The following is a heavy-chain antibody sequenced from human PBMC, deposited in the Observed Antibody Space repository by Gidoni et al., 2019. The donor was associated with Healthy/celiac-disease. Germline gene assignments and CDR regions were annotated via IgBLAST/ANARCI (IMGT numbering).Heavy chain of an antibody. CDR1: GFTFVDYA. J-gene: IGHJ4*02. D-gene: IGHD3-22*01. CDR3: AKDSTYYYDSSGYWDY. V-gene: IGHV3-9*01. Sequence: EVQLVEYGGGLVQPGRSLRLSCDASGFTFVDYAMHWVRQAPGKGLGWVSGISWNSGSIGYADSVKGRFTISRDNAKNSLYLQMNSLRAEDTALYYCAKDSTYYYDSSGYWDYWGQGTLVTVSS. CDR2: ISWNSGSI.